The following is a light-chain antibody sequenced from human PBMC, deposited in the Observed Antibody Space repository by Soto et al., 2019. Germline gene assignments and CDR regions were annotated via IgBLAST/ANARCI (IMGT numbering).Light chain of an antibody. CDR3: SSYSSSATLVV. J-gene: IGLJ2*01. CDR1: SGDIGAYNY. CDR2: DVN. Sequence: QSVLTQPASVSASPGQSITISCTGTSGDIGAYNYVSWYQQHPGQAPKLMIYDVNNRPSGISNRFAGSKSGNTASLTISGLQADDEADYYCSSYSSSATLVVFGGGTKVTVL. V-gene: IGLV2-14*03.